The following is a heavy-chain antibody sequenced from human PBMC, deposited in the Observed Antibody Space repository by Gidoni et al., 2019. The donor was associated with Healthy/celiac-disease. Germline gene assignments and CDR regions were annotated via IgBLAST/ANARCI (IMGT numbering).Heavy chain of an antibody. CDR3: ASLYSSGWYVSDFDY. CDR2: IYYSGST. D-gene: IGHD6-19*01. V-gene: IGHV4-39*01. Sequence: GWIRQPPGKGLEWIGSIYYSGSTYYNPSLKSRVPISVDTSKNQFSLKLSSVTAADTAVYYCASLYSSGWYVSDFDYWGQGTLVTVSS. J-gene: IGHJ4*02.